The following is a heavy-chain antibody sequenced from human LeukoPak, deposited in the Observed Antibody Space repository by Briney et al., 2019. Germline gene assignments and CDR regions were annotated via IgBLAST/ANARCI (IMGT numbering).Heavy chain of an antibody. D-gene: IGHD3-10*01. J-gene: IGHJ4*02. CDR1: GFTFSSYG. V-gene: IGHV3-33*08. Sequence: PGGSLRLSCAASGFTFSSYGMHWVRQAPGKGLEWVAVIWYGGSNKYYADSVKGRFTISRDNSKNTLYLQMNSLRAEDTAVYYCARDWSTFGELNGGIFDYWGQGTLVTVSS. CDR3: ARDWSTFGELNGGIFDY. CDR2: IWYGGSNK.